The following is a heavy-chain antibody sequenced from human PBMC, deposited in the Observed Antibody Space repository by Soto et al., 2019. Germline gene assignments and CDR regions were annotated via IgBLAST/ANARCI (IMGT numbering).Heavy chain of an antibody. CDR1: GFTFSSYA. V-gene: IGHV3-30-3*01. J-gene: IGHJ3*02. Sequence: QVQLVESGGGVVEPGRSLRLSCAASGFTFSSYAMHWVRQAPGKGLEWVAVISYDGSNKYYADSVKGRFTISRDNSKKTLYLQMNSLRAEDTAVYFCARSIAAAGSDAFDIWGQGTMVTVSS. CDR3: ARSIAAAGSDAFDI. D-gene: IGHD6-13*01. CDR2: ISYDGSNK.